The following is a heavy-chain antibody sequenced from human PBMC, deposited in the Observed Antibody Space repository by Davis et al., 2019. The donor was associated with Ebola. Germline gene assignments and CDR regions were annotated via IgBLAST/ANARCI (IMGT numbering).Heavy chain of an antibody. J-gene: IGHJ4*02. CDR3: ARYSAYYFVY. CDR1: GGSISSYY. D-gene: IGHD1-26*01. CDR2: IYYTGRT. Sequence: SETLSLTCNVAGGSISSYYWSWIRQPPGKGLEWIGYIYYTGRTSYNPSLKSRVTMSVDTSKNQFSLKLNSVTAADTAVYYCARYSAYYFVYRGQGTLVTVSS. V-gene: IGHV4-59*01.